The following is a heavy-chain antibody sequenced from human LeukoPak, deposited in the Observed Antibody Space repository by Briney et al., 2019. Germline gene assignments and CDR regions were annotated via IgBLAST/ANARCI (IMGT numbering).Heavy chain of an antibody. CDR3: ANNKLPRKMTTVPSYYFDY. V-gene: IGHV3-30*02. J-gene: IGHJ4*02. D-gene: IGHD4-11*01. CDR2: IRYDGSNK. Sequence: GGSLRLSCAASGFTFSSYGMHWVRQAPGKGLEWVAFIRYDGSNKYYADSVKGRFTISRDNSKNTLYLQMNSLRAEDTAVYYCANNKLPRKMTTVPSYYFDYWGQGTLVTVSS. CDR1: GFTFSSYG.